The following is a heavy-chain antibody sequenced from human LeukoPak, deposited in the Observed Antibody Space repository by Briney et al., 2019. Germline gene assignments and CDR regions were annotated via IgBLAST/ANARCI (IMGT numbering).Heavy chain of an antibody. CDR3: ARRPQLGYYYYYGMDV. D-gene: IGHD1-1*01. J-gene: IGHJ6*02. CDR1: GFTFSSYA. V-gene: IGHV3-30-3*01. Sequence: GRSLRFSCAASGFTFSSYAMHWVRQAPGKGLEWVAVISYDGSDKYYAGSVKGRFTVSRDNSKNSLYLQMNSLRAEDTAVYYCARRPQLGYYYYYGMDVWGQGTTVTVSS. CDR2: ISYDGSDK.